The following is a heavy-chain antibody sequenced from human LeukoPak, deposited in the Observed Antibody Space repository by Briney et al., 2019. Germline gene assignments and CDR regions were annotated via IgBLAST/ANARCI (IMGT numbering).Heavy chain of an antibody. V-gene: IGHV3-33*08. J-gene: IGHJ4*02. D-gene: IGHD6-19*01. Sequence: GGSLRLSCAASGFTFSSYAMHWVRQAPGKGLEWVAVIWYDGSNKYYADSVKGRLTISRDNSKNTLYLQMNSLRAEDTAVYYCARAIAVAGTVEGFCDYWGQGTLVTVSS. CDR3: ARAIAVAGTVEGFCDY. CDR2: IWYDGSNK. CDR1: GFTFSSYA.